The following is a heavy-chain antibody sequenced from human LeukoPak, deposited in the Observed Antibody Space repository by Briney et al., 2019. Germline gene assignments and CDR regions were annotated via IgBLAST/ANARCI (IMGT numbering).Heavy chain of an antibody. Sequence: GGSLRLSCAASGFKFDDYGMSWVRQVPGKGLEWVSSISSSSSSYIYYADSVKGRFTISRDNAKNSLYLQMNSLRAEDTAVYYCARYNHYYDSSGYYRYVDYWGQGTLVTVSS. CDR3: ARYNHYYDSSGYYRYVDY. CDR2: ISSSSSSYI. J-gene: IGHJ4*02. V-gene: IGHV3-21*01. D-gene: IGHD3-22*01. CDR1: GFKFDDYG.